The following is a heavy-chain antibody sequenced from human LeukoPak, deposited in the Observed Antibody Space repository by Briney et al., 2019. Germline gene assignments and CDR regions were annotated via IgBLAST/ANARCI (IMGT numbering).Heavy chain of an antibody. CDR3: ARQERYCSSISCLDP. CDR1: GFTFSYYG. CDR2: ISYDGSNK. J-gene: IGHJ5*02. V-gene: IGHV3-30*03. D-gene: IGHD2-2*01. Sequence: GGSLRLSCAASGFTFSYYGMHWVRQAPGKGLEWVAVISYDGSNKYYADSVKGRFTISRDNAKNSLFLQMNSLRAEDTAIYYCARQERYCSSISCLDPWGQGTLVTVSS.